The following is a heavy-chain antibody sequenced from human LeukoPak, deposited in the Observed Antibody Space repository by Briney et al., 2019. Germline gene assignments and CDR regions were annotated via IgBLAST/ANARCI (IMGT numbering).Heavy chain of an antibody. CDR2: FDPEDGET. CDR3: ATEGYYYGSGSYPYFQH. V-gene: IGHV1-24*01. CDR1: GYTLTELS. J-gene: IGHJ1*01. D-gene: IGHD3-10*01. Sequence: ASVKVSCKVSGYTLTELSMHWVRQAPGKGREGMGGFDPEDGETIYAQKFQGRVTMTEDTSTDTAYMELSSLRSEDTAVYYCATEGYYYGSGSYPYFQHGGQGTLVTVSS.